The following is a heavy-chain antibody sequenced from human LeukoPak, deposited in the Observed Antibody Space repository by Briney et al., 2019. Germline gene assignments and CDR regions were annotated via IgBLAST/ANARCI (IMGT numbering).Heavy chain of an antibody. D-gene: IGHD7-27*01. CDR1: GYSISSGFY. CDR3: TCDPNWVFDN. J-gene: IGHJ4*02. V-gene: IGHV4-38-2*01. CDR2: IYHSGNT. Sequence: SETLSLTXAVSGYSISSGFYWGWIRQPPGKGLEWIGSIYHSGNTYYNPSLKSRVTISLDTSKNQFSLKLTSVTAADTAMYYCTCDPNWVFDNWGQGTLVTVSS.